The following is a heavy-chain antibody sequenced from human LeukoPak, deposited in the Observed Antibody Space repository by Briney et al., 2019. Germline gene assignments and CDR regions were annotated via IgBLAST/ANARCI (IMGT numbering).Heavy chain of an antibody. CDR3: ARDFSSGPERDV. Sequence: PGGSLRLSCAASGFTFSSYWMHWVRQVPGKGLVWVSRINSDGSSTSYADSVKGRFTISRDNAKNTLYLQMNSLRAEDTAVYYCARDFSSGPERDVWGQGTTVTVSS. V-gene: IGHV3-74*01. CDR2: INSDGSST. D-gene: IGHD3-3*01. J-gene: IGHJ6*02. CDR1: GFTFSSYW.